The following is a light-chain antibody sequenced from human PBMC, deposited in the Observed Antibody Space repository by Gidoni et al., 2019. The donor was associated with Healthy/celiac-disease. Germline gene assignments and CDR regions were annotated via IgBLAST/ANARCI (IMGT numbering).Light chain of an antibody. CDR1: QSVSSY. CDR2: DAS. CDR3: QQRSNWPPYT. Sequence: EIVLTQSPATLSLSPGARATLSCRASQSVSSYLACYQQKPGQAPRLLIYDASNRATGIPDRFSGSGSGTDFTLTISSIEPEDVAVYYCQQRSNWPPYTFGQGTKLEIK. J-gene: IGKJ2*01. V-gene: IGKV3-11*01.